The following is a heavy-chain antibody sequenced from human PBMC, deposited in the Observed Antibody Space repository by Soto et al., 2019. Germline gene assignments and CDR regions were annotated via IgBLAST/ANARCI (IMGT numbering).Heavy chain of an antibody. V-gene: IGHV1-46*01. Sequence: ASVTVSCKASGFTFTSYYMHWVRQAPGQGLGWEGIINPSGGSTSYAQKFQGTVTMTRDTSTSTVCMELSSLRSEDTAVYYCARDVYCGGDCYAKYFDYWGQGTLVTVSS. CDR1: GFTFTSYY. D-gene: IGHD2-21*02. CDR2: INPSGGST. J-gene: IGHJ4*02. CDR3: ARDVYCGGDCYAKYFDY.